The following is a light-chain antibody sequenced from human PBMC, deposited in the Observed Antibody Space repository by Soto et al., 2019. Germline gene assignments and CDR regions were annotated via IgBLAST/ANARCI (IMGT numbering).Light chain of an antibody. V-gene: IGKV1-39*01. CDR1: QSISAY. CDR3: QQTYATPIT. J-gene: IGKJ5*01. CDR2: AAS. Sequence: QITQAPSSMSAYVGDSFTLTCRASQSISAYLNWYQQKPGKAPRLLIYAASSLQSGVPSRFSGGESGTDFTLTISSLQPEDSATYYCQQTYATPITFGHGTRPEIK.